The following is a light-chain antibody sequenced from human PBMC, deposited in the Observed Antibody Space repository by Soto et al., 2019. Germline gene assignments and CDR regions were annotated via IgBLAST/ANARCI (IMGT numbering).Light chain of an antibody. V-gene: IGKV3-20*01. CDR3: QQYGTPRFT. Sequence: IVLTHSPGTLSLSPGERATLSCGASQSVTNNFLAWYQQKPGQAPRLLIYGASSRATGVPDRFSGSGSGTDFTLTISRLEPGDFAVYYCQQYGTPRFTFGPGTKVDIK. CDR2: GAS. CDR1: QSVTNNF. J-gene: IGKJ3*01.